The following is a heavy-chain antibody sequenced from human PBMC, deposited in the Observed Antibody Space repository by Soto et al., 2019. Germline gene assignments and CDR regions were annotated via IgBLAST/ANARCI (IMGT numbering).Heavy chain of an antibody. V-gene: IGHV3-30*18. J-gene: IGHJ4*02. Sequence: GGSLRLSCAASGFTFSSYGMHWVRQAPGKGLEWVAVISYDGSNKYYADSVKGRFTISRDNSKNTLYLQMNSLRAEDTAVYYCAKEGYYDILTGYYRSPMYYFDYWGRGTLVTVSS. CDR2: ISYDGSNK. CDR1: GFTFSSYG. D-gene: IGHD3-9*01. CDR3: AKEGYYDILTGYYRSPMYYFDY.